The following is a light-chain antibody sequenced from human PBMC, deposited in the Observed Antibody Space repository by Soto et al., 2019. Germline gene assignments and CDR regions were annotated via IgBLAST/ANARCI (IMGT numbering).Light chain of an antibody. CDR2: QAS. J-gene: IGKJ1*01. CDR1: QSISSW. Sequence: DIQITQSPSTLSASVGDRVTIPCRASQSISSWLAWYQQKPGKAPKILIYQASKLQSGVPSRFRGSGSGTEFTLTINRLQPDDFETYYCQQYHIYSGTFGQGTKVDIK. V-gene: IGKV1-5*03. CDR3: QQYHIYSGT.